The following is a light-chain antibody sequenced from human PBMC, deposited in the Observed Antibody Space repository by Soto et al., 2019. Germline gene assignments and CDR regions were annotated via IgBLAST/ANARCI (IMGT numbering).Light chain of an antibody. CDR3: TSYTSNSTVI. CDR1: SRDVGGYNY. CDR2: DVS. V-gene: IGLV2-14*01. Sequence: QSALTQPASVSGSPGQSITISCTGTSRDVGGYNYVSWYQQYPGKAPKLMIYDVSNRPSGVSNRFPGSKSGYTASLTISGLQAEDEADYYCTSYTSNSTVIVGGGTQLTVL. J-gene: IGLJ2*01.